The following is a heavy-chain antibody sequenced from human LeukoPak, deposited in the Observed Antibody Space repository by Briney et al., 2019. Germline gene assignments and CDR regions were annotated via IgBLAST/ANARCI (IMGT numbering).Heavy chain of an antibody. CDR3: ARYPGIAAAARGDY. D-gene: IGHD6-13*01. CDR1: GYTFTGYY. CDR2: INPNSGGT. J-gene: IGHJ4*02. V-gene: IGHV1-2*02. Sequence: ASVKVSCKASGYTFTGYYIHWVRQAPGQGLEWMGWINPNSGGTNYAQKFQGRVTMTRDTSISTAYMELSRLRSDDTAVYYCARYPGIAAAARGDYWGQGTLVTVSS.